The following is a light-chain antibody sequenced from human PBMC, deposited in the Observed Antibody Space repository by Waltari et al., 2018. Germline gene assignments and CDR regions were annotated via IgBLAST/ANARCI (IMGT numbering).Light chain of an antibody. J-gene: IGKJ2*01. CDR2: DAS. Sequence: EIVLTQSPGTLSLSPGESATLSCRASQRVSTTYFTWYQHKPGQAPRLLIYDASSRATGIPDRFSGNGSGTDFTLTINSLEPEDFAVYYCQQSAGSPYTFGQGTKLEVK. CDR3: QQSAGSPYT. V-gene: IGKV3-20*01. CDR1: QRVSTTY.